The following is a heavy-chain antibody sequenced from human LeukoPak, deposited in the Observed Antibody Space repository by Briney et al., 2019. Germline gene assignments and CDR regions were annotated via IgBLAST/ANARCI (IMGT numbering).Heavy chain of an antibody. Sequence: GGSLRLSCAASGFTFSTYTMNWVRQAPGKGLEWVAVIWSDGTNRYYGDPVKGRFTISRDNFQRTVYLQMNSLRAEDTAVHYCAKDAQRGFDYSNSLDNWGQGTLVTVSS. CDR3: AKDAQRGFDYSNSLDN. CDR2: IWSDGTNR. CDR1: GFTFSTYT. V-gene: IGHV3-33*06. J-gene: IGHJ4*02. D-gene: IGHD4-11*01.